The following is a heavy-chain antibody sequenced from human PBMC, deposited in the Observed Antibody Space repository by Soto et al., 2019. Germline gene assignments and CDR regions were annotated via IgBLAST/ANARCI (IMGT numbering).Heavy chain of an antibody. CDR3: ARDLSYAFDY. CDR1: GFIFTSYS. D-gene: IGHD1-26*01. V-gene: IGHV3-48*02. Sequence: EVQLVESGGGLVQPGGSLRLSCAASGFIFTSYSMNWVRQAPGKGLEWLSYIRIDSNHIGYADSVRGRFTISSDIAKNSLYLQMNSPRDEDTAVYYCARDLSYAFDYWGQGTLVTVSS. CDR2: IRIDSNHI. J-gene: IGHJ4*02.